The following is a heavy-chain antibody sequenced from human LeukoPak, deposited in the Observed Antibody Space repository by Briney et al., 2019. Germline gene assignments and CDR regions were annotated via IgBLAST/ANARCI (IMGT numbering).Heavy chain of an antibody. Sequence: SETLSFTCTVSGGSISSHYWSWIRQPPGKGLEWIGYIYYSGSTNYNLSLKSRVTISVDTSKNQFSLKLSSVTAADTAVYYCARAYCGGDCYSAEYFHHWGQGTLVTDSS. CDR3: ARAYCGGDCYSAEYFHH. J-gene: IGHJ1*01. CDR1: GGSISSHY. CDR2: IYYSGST. D-gene: IGHD2-21*02. V-gene: IGHV4-59*11.